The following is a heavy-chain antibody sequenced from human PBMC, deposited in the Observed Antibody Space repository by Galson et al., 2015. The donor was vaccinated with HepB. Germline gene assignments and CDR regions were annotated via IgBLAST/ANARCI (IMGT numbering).Heavy chain of an antibody. CDR3: ARGLPYCSSTSCQEIVGYYYYMDV. J-gene: IGHJ6*03. CDR1: GYTFTSYD. Sequence: SVKVSCKASGYTFTSYDINWVRQATGQGLEWMGWMNPNSGNTGYAQKFQGRVTMTRNTSISTAYMELSSLRSEDTAVYYCARGLPYCSSTSCQEIVGYYYYMDVWGKGTTVTVSS. V-gene: IGHV1-8*01. D-gene: IGHD2-2*01. CDR2: MNPNSGNT.